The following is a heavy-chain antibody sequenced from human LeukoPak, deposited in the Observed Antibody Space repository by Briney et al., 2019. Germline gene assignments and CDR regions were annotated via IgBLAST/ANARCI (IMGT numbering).Heavy chain of an antibody. CDR1: GFTFSNFG. CDR2: ISGSGGIT. J-gene: IGHJ4*02. D-gene: IGHD5-12*01. Sequence: GGSLRLSCAASGFTFSNFGMSWARQAPGKGLEWVSVISGSGGITYYADSVKGRFTISRDNSKNTLYLQMNSLRAEDTAVYYCAKYSGYSGYDATNYWGQGTLVTVSS. V-gene: IGHV3-23*01. CDR3: AKYSGYSGYDATNY.